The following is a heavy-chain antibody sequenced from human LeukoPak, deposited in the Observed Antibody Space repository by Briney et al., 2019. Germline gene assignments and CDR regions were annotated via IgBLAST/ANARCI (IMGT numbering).Heavy chain of an antibody. CDR2: INPSGGSA. V-gene: IGHV1-46*01. D-gene: IGHD4-17*01. CDR1: GYTFTNYY. Sequence: ASVKVSCKASGYTFTNYYMYWVRRAPGQGLEWMGMINPSGGSASYAQKFRGRVTMTRDTSTSTLYMELSSLRSEDTAVYYCARAQETTVTYYFDYWGQGTLVTVSS. CDR3: ARAQETTVTYYFDY. J-gene: IGHJ4*02.